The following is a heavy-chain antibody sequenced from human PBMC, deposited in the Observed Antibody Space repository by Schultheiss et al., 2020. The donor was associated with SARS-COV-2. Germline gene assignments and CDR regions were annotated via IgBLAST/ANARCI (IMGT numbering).Heavy chain of an antibody. V-gene: IGHV4-31*03. D-gene: IGHD3-10*01. J-gene: IGHJ5*02. CDR2: IYYSGST. CDR1: GGSISSGGYY. CDR3: ARGWYYGSGRIDP. Sequence: SQTLSLTCTVSGGSISSGGYYWSWIRQHPGKGLEWIGYIYYSGSTYYNPSLKSRVTISVDTSKNQFSLKLSSVTAADTAVYYCARGWYYGSGRIDPWGQGTLVTVSS.